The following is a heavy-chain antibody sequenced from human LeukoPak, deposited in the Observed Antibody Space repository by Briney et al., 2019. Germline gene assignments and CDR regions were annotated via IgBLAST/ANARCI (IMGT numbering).Heavy chain of an antibody. CDR3: ARHIERYNYYGMDV. CDR1: GGSFSGYY. D-gene: IGHD2-21*01. CDR2: INHSGST. Sequence: SETLSLTCAVYGGSFSGYYWSWIRQPPGKGLEWIGEINHSGSTNYNPSLKSRVTISVDTSKNQFSLKLSSVTAADTAVYYCARHIERYNYYGMDVWGQGTTVTVSS. V-gene: IGHV4-34*01. J-gene: IGHJ6*02.